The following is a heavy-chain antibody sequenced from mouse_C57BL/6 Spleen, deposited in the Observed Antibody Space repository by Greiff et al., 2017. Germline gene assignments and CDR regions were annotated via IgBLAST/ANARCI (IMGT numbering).Heavy chain of an antibody. CDR2: IYPGDGDT. J-gene: IGHJ2*01. V-gene: IGHV1-80*01. Sequence: QVQLKESGAELVKPGASVKISCKASGYAFSSYWMNWVKQRPGKGLEWIGQIYPGDGDTNYNGKFKGKATLTADKSSSTAYMQLSSLTSEDSAVYFCARLYEYDEGGYWGQGTTLTVSS. CDR1: GYAFSSYW. CDR3: ARLYEYDEGGY. D-gene: IGHD2-4*01.